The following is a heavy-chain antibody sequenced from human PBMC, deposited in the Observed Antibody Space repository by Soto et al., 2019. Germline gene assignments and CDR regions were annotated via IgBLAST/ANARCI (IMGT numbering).Heavy chain of an antibody. Sequence: EVQLLESGGGLVQPRGSLRLSCAASGFTFTNYAMNWVRQAPGKGLEWVSVISGSGGTAYYADSVKGRFTISIDNSNNMLYLQMDSLRAEDTAKYYCVKEGSGWYSRGPLDFWGRGTMVTVSS. D-gene: IGHD6-19*01. CDR1: GFTFTNYA. CDR2: ISGSGGTA. J-gene: IGHJ3*01. CDR3: VKEGSGWYSRGPLDF. V-gene: IGHV3-23*01.